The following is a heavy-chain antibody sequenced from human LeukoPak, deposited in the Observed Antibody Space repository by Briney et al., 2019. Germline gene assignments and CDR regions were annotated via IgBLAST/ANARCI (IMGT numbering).Heavy chain of an antibody. CDR2: ILYNGSNK. CDR1: GFTFSSSG. Sequence: GGSLRLSCAASGFTFSSSGMHWVRQAPGKELEWVAVILYNGSNKYYADSVKGRFTISRDISKNTLYLQMNSLRVEDRAVYYCARAGGYCSGGSCYRGYSWFDPWGQGTLVTVSS. J-gene: IGHJ5*02. D-gene: IGHD2-15*01. V-gene: IGHV3-33*01. CDR3: ARAGGYCSGGSCYRGYSWFDP.